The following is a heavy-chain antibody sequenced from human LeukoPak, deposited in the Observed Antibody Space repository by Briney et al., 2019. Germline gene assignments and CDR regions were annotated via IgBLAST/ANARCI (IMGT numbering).Heavy chain of an antibody. V-gene: IGHV3-48*04. CDR2: ISSSSSTI. J-gene: IGHJ2*01. CDR1: GFTFSSYS. CDR3: ARSGSYYSWYFDL. Sequence: GGSLRLSCAASGFTFSSYSMNWVRQAPGKGLEWVSYISSSSSTIYYADSVKGRFTISRDNAKNSLYLQMNSLRAEDTAVYYCARSGSYYSWYFDLWGRGTLVTVSS. D-gene: IGHD1-26*01.